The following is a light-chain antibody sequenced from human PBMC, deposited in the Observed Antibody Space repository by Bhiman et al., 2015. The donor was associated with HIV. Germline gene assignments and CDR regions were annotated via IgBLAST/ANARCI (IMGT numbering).Light chain of an antibody. CDR2: DNN. CDR1: SSNIGTNT. Sequence: QSVLTQPPSASGTPGQRVTISCSGSSSNIGTNTVNWYQQLPGTAPKLLIYDNNMRPSGIPDRISGSKSGTSATLGITGLQTGDEADYYCGTWDSSLSAGVFGGGTKLTVL. CDR3: GTWDSSLSAGV. J-gene: IGLJ3*02. V-gene: IGLV1-51*01.